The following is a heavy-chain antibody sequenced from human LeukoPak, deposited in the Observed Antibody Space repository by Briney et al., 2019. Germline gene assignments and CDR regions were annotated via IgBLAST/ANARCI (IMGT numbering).Heavy chain of an antibody. V-gene: IGHV4-34*01. CDR2: INHSGST. Sequence: WETLSLTCAVYGGSFSGYYWSWIRQPPGKGLEWIGEINHSGSTNYNPSLKSRVTISVDTSKNQFSLKLSSVTAADTAVYYCARGPTTGYWGQGTLVTVSS. CDR1: GGSFSGYY. D-gene: IGHD3-9*01. CDR3: ARGPTTGY. J-gene: IGHJ4*02.